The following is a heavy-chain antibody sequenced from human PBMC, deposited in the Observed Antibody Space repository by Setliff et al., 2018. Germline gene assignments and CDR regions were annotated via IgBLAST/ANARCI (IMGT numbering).Heavy chain of an antibody. D-gene: IGHD2-2*01. CDR1: GFSLTSGVG. J-gene: IGHJ4*02. CDR3: AHRPGYCLTTTCWNFDY. V-gene: IGHV2-5*02. Sequence: SGPTLVNPTQTLTLTCTFSGFSLTSGVGVGWIRQPPGKALGWLAIIFWDDDKRYSPSLKNRLTITKDNLKRQVVLTITDVDPVDTATYYCAHRPGYCLTTTCWNFDYWGQGALVTVSS. CDR2: IFWDDDK.